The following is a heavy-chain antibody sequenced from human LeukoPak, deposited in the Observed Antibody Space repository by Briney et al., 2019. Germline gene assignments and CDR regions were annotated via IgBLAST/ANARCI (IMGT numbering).Heavy chain of an antibody. V-gene: IGHV4-4*08. D-gene: IGHD3-3*01. Sequence: PSETLSLTCTVSGGSISSYYWSWIRQPPGKGLEWIGRIYTSGSTNYNPSLKSRVTISVDTSKNQFSLKLSSVTAADTAVYYCARFGPNDFWSGFDAFDIWGQGTMVTVSS. CDR2: IYTSGST. CDR3: ARFGPNDFWSGFDAFDI. CDR1: GGSISSYY. J-gene: IGHJ3*02.